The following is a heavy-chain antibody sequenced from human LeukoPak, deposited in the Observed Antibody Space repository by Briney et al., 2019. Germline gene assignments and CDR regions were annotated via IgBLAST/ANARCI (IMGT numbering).Heavy chain of an antibody. CDR1: GGSISSYY. J-gene: IGHJ4*02. D-gene: IGHD2-15*01. V-gene: IGHV4-59*08. CDR2: MYYSGST. Sequence: SETLSLTCTVSGGSISSYYCSWIRQPPGKGLEWIGYMYYSGSTNYNPSLKSRVTISVDMSKNQFSLKLSSMTAADTAVYYCVRSSTYHLFDDWGQGTLVTVSS. CDR3: VRSSTYHLFDD.